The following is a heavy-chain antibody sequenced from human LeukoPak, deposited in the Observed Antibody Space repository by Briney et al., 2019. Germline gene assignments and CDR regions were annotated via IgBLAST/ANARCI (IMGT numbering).Heavy chain of an antibody. V-gene: IGHV4-61*02. CDR2: IYTSGST. CDR1: GGSISSGSYY. J-gene: IGHJ4*02. CDR3: ARGGLAEPFELDY. D-gene: IGHD6-25*01. Sequence: SETLSLTCTVSGGSISSGSYYWSWIRQPAGKGLEWIGRIYTSGSTNYNPSLKSRVTISVDTSKNQFSLKLSSVTAADTAVYYCARGGLAEPFELDYWGQGTLVTVSS.